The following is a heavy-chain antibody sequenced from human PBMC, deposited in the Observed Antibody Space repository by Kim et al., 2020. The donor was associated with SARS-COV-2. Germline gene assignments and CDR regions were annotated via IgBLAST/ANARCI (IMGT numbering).Heavy chain of an antibody. D-gene: IGHD2-2*02. CDR2: SGST. Sequence: SGSTNYNPSLKSRVTISVDTSKNHVSLKLDTVTAADTAVYYCARGYRLDYWGQGTLVTVSS. J-gene: IGHJ4*02. V-gene: IGHV4-61*03. CDR3: ARGYRLDY.